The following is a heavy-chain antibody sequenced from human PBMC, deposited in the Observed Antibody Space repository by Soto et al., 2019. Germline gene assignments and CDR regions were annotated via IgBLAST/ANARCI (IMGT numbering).Heavy chain of an antibody. J-gene: IGHJ6*02. CDR3: ARTPNNGRAGVYGMDV. D-gene: IGHD2-8*01. CDR1: GYTFTNYY. V-gene: IGHV1-2*04. CDR2: IDGDSGDT. Sequence: QVQLVQSGAEVKKPGASVKVSCKASGYTFTNYYIHWVRQAPGQGLEWMGWIDGDSGDTKDAQKFQGWVTMTRDTSINTAYMELSRLTSEDTAVYYCARTPNNGRAGVYGMDVWGQGTTVTVSS.